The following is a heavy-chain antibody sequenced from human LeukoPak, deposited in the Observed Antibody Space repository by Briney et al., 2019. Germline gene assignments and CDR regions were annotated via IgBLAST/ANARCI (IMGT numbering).Heavy chain of an antibody. CDR2: INPNSGGT. V-gene: IGHV1-2*02. D-gene: IGHD3-22*01. Sequence: ASVKVSCKASGYTFTGYYMHWVRPAPGQGLEWMGWINPNSGGTNYAQKFQGRVTMTRDTSISTAYMELSRLRSDDTAVYYCARVTYYYDSSGYSYWGQGTLVTVSS. J-gene: IGHJ4*02. CDR3: ARVTYYYDSSGYSY. CDR1: GYTFTGYY.